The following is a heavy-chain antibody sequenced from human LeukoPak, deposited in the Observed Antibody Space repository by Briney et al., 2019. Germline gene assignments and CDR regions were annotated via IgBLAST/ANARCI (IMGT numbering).Heavy chain of an antibody. CDR1: GGSFSGYY. V-gene: IGHV4-34*01. CDR3: ARGANYYDSSGYHYYYYYYMDV. Sequence: PSETLSLTCAVYGGSFSGYYWSWIRQPPGKGLEWIGEINHSGSTNYNPSLKSRVTISVDTSKNQFSLKLSTVPAADTAVYYCARGANYYDSSGYHYYYYYYMDVWGKGTTATVSS. CDR2: INHSGST. J-gene: IGHJ6*03. D-gene: IGHD3-22*01.